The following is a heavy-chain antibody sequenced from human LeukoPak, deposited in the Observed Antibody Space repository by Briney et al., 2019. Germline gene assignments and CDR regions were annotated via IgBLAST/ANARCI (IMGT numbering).Heavy chain of an antibody. D-gene: IGHD4-23*01. V-gene: IGHV3-48*03. J-gene: IGHJ4*02. CDR3: ARDASGHELPFDY. Sequence: PGGSLRLSSAASGFTVSLYERKWYRQAPEKGLEWVSCISGGGETRYYADSVKGRFTISRDNGKNALYLQMNSLRAEDTAVYYYARDASGHELPFDYWGQGTLVTVSS. CDR1: GFTVSLYE. CDR2: ISGGGETR.